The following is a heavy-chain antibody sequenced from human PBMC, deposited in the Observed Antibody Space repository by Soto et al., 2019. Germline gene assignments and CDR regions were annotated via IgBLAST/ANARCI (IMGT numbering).Heavy chain of an antibody. J-gene: IGHJ6*02. CDR2: ISYDGSNK. V-gene: IGHV3-30*18. Sequence: GGSLRLSCAASGFTFSSYGMHWVRQAPGKGLEWVAVISYDGSNKYYADSVKGRFTISRDNSKNTLYLQMNSLRAEDTAVYYCAKDIPYGRSIAATYYYGMDVWGQGTTVTVSS. CDR3: AKDIPYGRSIAATYYYGMDV. D-gene: IGHD6-6*01. CDR1: GFTFSSYG.